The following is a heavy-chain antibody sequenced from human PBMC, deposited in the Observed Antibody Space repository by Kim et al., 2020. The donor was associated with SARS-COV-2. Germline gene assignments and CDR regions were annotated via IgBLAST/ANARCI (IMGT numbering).Heavy chain of an antibody. Sequence: KSQGRVTLTRDTSTSTGYMELSSLRSEDTAVYYCARVQRGYTRAGVMDVWGQGTTVTVSS. D-gene: IGHD5-18*01. V-gene: IGHV1-46*01. CDR3: ARVQRGYTRAGVMDV. J-gene: IGHJ6*02.